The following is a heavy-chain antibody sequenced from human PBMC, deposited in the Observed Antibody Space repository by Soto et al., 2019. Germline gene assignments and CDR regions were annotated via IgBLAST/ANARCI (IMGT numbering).Heavy chain of an antibody. D-gene: IGHD2-21*02. CDR1: GFTVSSKY. Sequence: PGGSLRLSCAASGFTVSSKYMSWVRQAPGKGLEWVSLIQSCGPTYYADSVKGRFTISRDTSENTLHLQMDSLRAEDTAVYYCAKDRDYSYYYGMDVWGQGTTVTVS. J-gene: IGHJ6*02. CDR3: AKDRDYSYYYGMDV. CDR2: IQSCGPT. V-gene: IGHV3-66*01.